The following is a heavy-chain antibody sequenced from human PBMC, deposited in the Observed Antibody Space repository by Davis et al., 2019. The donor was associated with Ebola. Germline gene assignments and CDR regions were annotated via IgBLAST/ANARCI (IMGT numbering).Heavy chain of an antibody. J-gene: IGHJ4*02. CDR2: IYYRGYA. D-gene: IGHD3-3*02. V-gene: IGHV4-59*01. Sequence: SETLSLTCTVSGCTISSYYWSWTRHVPGKGLESLAYIYYRGYANYNPSLKSRVTMSVDTSKNQFSLRLSSVTAADTAVYYCATLRRVDGRLSIFDYWGQGMLVTVSS. CDR1: GCTISSYY. CDR3: ATLRRVDGRLSIFDY.